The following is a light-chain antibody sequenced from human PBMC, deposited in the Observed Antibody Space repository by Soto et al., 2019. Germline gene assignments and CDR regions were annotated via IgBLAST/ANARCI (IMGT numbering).Light chain of an antibody. J-gene: IGLJ3*02. V-gene: IGLV2-8*01. Sequence: QSALTQPPSASGSPGQSVAISCSGTSGDIGGYNYVSWYQQHPGKAPKLIIYEVNKRPSGVPDRFSGSKSGNTASLTVSGLQAEDEADYYCSSFAAGGVFGGGTKVTVL. CDR2: EVN. CDR3: SSFAAGGV. CDR1: SGDIGGYNY.